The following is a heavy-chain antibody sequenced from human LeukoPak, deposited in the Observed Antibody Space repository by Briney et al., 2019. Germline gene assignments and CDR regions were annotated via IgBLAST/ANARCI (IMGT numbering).Heavy chain of an antibody. CDR3: AGTVSTGTLDY. J-gene: IGHJ4*02. Sequence: SETLSLTCTVSGGSISDYYWSWIRQSPGKGLEWIGYIYYSGSTNYNPSLKSRVTVSVDTSRNQFSLKLNSVTAADTAVYYCAGTVSTGTLDYWGQGTLVTVSS. D-gene: IGHD1-7*01. CDR1: GGSISDYY. V-gene: IGHV4-59*01. CDR2: IYYSGST.